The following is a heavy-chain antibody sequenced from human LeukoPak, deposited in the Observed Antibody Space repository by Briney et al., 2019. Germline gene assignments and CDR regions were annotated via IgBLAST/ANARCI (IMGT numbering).Heavy chain of an antibody. J-gene: IGHJ6*03. V-gene: IGHV3-23*01. CDR2: ISGSGGST. D-gene: IGHD2-2*01. CDR1: GFTFSSYA. CDR3: AKIPAAMLQYYYYMDV. Sequence: PGGSLRLSCAASGFTFSSYAMSWVRQAPGKGLEWVSAISGSGGSTYYADSVKGRFTISRDNPKNTLYLQMNSLRAEDTAVYYCAKIPAAMLQYYYYMDVWGKGTTVTVSS.